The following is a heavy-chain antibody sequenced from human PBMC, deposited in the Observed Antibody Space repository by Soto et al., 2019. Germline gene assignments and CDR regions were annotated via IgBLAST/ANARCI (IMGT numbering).Heavy chain of an antibody. CDR3: ARDDHPRESSSRGAFDI. V-gene: IGHV1-18*01. CDR1: GYTFTSYG. J-gene: IGHJ3*02. Sequence: AASVKVSCKASGYTFTSYGISWVRQAPGQGLEWMGWISAYNGNTNYAQKLQGRVTMTTDTSTSTVYMELSSLRSEDTAVYYCARDDHPRESSSRGAFDIWGQGTMVTVSS. CDR2: ISAYNGNT. D-gene: IGHD6-6*01.